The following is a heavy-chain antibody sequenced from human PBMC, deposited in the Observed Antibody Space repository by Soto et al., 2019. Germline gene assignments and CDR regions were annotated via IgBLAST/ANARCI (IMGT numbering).Heavy chain of an antibody. CDR1: GYPVTAYY. V-gene: IGHV1-2*02. CDR2: INPATGAA. CDR3: ARGGGVGVAGSAAFDM. Sequence: QLHLVQSGAVVKKPGASVTVSCSASGYPVTAYYMHWVRQAPGRGLEWMGGINPATGAAKYTQTFQGRVTMTRDTSTSTVFMELSGLKSEDTAVFYCARGGGVGVAGSAAFDMWGQGTLVTLSS. J-gene: IGHJ3*02. D-gene: IGHD3-3*01.